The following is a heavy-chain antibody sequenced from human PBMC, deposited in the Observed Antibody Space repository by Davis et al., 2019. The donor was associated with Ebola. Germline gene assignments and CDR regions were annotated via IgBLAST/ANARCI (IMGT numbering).Heavy chain of an antibody. D-gene: IGHD6-6*01. J-gene: IGHJ2*01. V-gene: IGHV3-21*01. CDR1: GFTFSSYS. CDR2: ISSSSSYI. Sequence: PGGSLRLSCAASGFTFSSYSMNWVRQAPGKGLEWVSCISSSSSYIYYADSVKGRFTISRDNSKNTLYVQMNSLTSEDTAVYYCAKTSSFDYFDIWGRGTLVTVSS. CDR3: AKTSSFDYFDI.